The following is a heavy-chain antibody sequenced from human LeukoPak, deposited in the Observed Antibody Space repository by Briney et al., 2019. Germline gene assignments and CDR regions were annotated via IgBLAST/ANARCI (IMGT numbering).Heavy chain of an antibody. Sequence: ASVKVSCKASGYTFTNNALHWVRQAPGQRLEWMGWINIGNGNTKYSQRFQGRVTFIRDTSATTAYMELSSLTSEDTAVYYCARGRYCGGDYCPSNPGDYFDYWGQGTLVTVSS. V-gene: IGHV1-3*04. D-gene: IGHD2-21*02. CDR1: GYTFTNNA. CDR3: ARGRYCGGDYCPSNPGDYFDY. CDR2: INIGNGNT. J-gene: IGHJ4*02.